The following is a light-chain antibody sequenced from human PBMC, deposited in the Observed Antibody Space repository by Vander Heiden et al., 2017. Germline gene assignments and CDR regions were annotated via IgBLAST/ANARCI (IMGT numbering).Light chain of an antibody. CDR1: SSDVGGYNY. V-gene: IGLV2-14*01. CDR2: EVS. J-gene: IGLJ1*01. CDR3: SAYTSSSTA. Sequence: QSALTQPASVSGSPGQSITISCTGTSSDVGGYNYVSWYQQHPGKAPKLMIYEVSNRPSGVSNRFSGSKSGKTAPLTISGLQAEDEDDYYCSAYTSSSTAFGTGTKVTVL.